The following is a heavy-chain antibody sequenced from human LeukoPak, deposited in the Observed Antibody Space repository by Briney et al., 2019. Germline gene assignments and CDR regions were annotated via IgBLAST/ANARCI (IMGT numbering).Heavy chain of an antibody. CDR2: IYYSGST. V-gene: IGHV4-59*01. Sequence: IPSETLSLTCTVSGGSISSYYWSWIRQPPGKGLEWIGYIYYSGSTNYNPSLKSRVTISVDTSKNQFSLKLSSVTAADTAVYYCARVFSGDYRYWFDPWGQGTLVTVSS. CDR1: GGSISSYY. D-gene: IGHD4-17*01. CDR3: ARVFSGDYRYWFDP. J-gene: IGHJ5*02.